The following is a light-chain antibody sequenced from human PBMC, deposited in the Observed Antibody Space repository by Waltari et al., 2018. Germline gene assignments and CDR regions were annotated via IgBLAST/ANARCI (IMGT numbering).Light chain of an antibody. CDR3: SSYTSSSTLNVV. CDR1: SSDVGGYNY. CDR2: DVS. Sequence: QSALTQPASVSGSPGQSITISCTGTSSDVGGYNYVSWYQQHPGKAPKLMIYDVSNGPSGVSNRFSGSKSGNTASLTISWLQAEDEADYYGSSYTSSSTLNVVFGGGTKLTVL. V-gene: IGLV2-14*03. J-gene: IGLJ2*01.